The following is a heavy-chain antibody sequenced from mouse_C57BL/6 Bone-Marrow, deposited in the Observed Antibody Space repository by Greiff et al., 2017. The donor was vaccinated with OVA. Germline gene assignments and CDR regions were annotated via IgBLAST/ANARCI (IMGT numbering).Heavy chain of an antibody. D-gene: IGHD2-4*01. CDR1: GYAFTNYL. V-gene: IGHV1-54*01. Sequence: QVQLKESGAELVRPGTSVKVSCTASGYAFTNYLIEWVKQRPGQGLEWIGVINPGSGGTNYNEKFKGKATLTADKSSSTAYMQLSSLTSEDSAVYFCARGIYYDYDGGYGGQGTTLTVTS. CDR3: ARGIYYDYDGGY. CDR2: INPGSGGT. J-gene: IGHJ2*01.